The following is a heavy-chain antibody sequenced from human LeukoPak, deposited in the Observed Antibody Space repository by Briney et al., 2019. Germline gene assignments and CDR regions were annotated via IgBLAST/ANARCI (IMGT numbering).Heavy chain of an antibody. CDR2: HNIDGSTT. D-gene: IGHD5-24*01. Sequence: GLSLRLSYAASGLTFSSYWMHCVPQARGKARVGVTRHNIDGSTTNCADSAKRRLTISRDNAKNGVYRQVKSLIVEDTAVYYCARASALATPPFGYWGQGTLVTVSS. J-gene: IGHJ4*02. V-gene: IGHV3-74*01. CDR3: ARASALATPPFGY. CDR1: GLTFSSYW.